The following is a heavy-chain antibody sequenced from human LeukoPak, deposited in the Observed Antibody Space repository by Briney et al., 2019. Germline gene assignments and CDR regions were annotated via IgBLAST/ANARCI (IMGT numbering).Heavy chain of an antibody. Sequence: GSLRLSCAASGFTFSSYAMSWVRQAPGKGLEGVSAISGSGGSTYYADSVKGRFTISRDNSKNTLYLQMNSLRAEDTAVYYCAKGGYSGYDPPFYYYYMDVWGKGTTVTVSS. CDR3: AKGGYSGYDPPFYYYYMDV. J-gene: IGHJ6*03. D-gene: IGHD5-12*01. CDR2: ISGSGGST. CDR1: GFTFSSYA. V-gene: IGHV3-23*01.